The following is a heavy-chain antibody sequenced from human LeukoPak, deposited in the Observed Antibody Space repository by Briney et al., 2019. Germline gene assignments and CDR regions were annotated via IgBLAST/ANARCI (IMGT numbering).Heavy chain of an antibody. D-gene: IGHD3-22*01. CDR3: ARVGDYYDSSPQDYGMDV. CDR1: GGSISSSSYY. V-gene: IGHV4-39*07. CDR2: IYYSGST. Sequence: SETLSLTCTVSGGSISSSSYYWGWIRQPPGKGLEWIGSIYYSGSTYYNPSLKSRVTISVDTSKNQFSLKLSSVTAADTAVYYCARVGDYYDSSPQDYGMDVWGQGTTVTVSS. J-gene: IGHJ6*02.